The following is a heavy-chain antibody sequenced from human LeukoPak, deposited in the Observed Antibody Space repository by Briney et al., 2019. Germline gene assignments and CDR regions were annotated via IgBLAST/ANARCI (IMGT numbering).Heavy chain of an antibody. CDR3: ASLGRGGY. V-gene: IGHV4-34*01. CDR2: INHSGST. CDR1: GGSFSGYY. Sequence: SETLSLTCAVYGGSFSGYYWSWIRQPPGKGLEWIGEINHSGSTNYNPSLKSRVTISVDTSKNQFSLKLSSVAAADTAVYYCASLGRGGYWGQGTLVTVSS. D-gene: IGHD3-10*01. J-gene: IGHJ4*02.